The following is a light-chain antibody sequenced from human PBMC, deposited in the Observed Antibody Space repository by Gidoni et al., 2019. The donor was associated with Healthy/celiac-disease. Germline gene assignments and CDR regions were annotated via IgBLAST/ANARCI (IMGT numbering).Light chain of an antibody. CDR2: AAS. J-gene: IGKJ2*01. V-gene: IGKV1-39*01. Sequence: DIPMTQSPPSLSASVGDRVSTTCRASPSISSSLNWYQQKPGQAPKRLIYAASSLQRGVPSRCSGGRSGGDLTLTISSLQPEDVATDYCQQNYSTPPYTFGQGTKLEIK. CDR1: PSISSS. CDR3: QQNYSTPPYT.